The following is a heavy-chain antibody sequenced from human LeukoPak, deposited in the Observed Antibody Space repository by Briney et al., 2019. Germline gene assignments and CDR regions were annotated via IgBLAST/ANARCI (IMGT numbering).Heavy chain of an antibody. CDR3: ARVYRGYDFWSGYYADY. D-gene: IGHD3-3*01. V-gene: IGHV1-2*06. CDR2: INPNRGGT. CDR1: GYTFTGFY. J-gene: IGHJ4*02. Sequence: GASVKVSCKASGYTFTGFYMHWVRQAPGQGLEWMGRINPNRGGTNYAQKFQGRVTMTRDTSISTAYMELSRLRSDDTAVYYCARVYRGYDFWSGYYADYWGQGTLVTVSS.